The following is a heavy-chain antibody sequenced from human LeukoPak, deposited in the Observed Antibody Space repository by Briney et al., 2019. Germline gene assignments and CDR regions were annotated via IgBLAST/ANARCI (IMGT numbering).Heavy chain of an antibody. CDR3: ARYEVGATALDS. CDR1: GGSISNYY. V-gene: IGHV4-59*01. Sequence: PSETLSLTCTVSGGSISNYYWSWIRQPPGKGLEWIGYIYYSGATSYNPSLKSRVTISVDTSKNQFSLKLRSVTAADTAVYYCARYEVGATALDSWGQGTLVTVSS. CDR2: IYYSGAT. D-gene: IGHD1-26*01. J-gene: IGHJ4*02.